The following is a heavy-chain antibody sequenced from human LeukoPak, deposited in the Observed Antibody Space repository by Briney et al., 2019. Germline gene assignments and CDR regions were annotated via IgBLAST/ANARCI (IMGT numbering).Heavy chain of an antibody. CDR1: GGTFSSYA. D-gene: IGHD3-3*01. V-gene: IGHV1-69*05. CDR2: IIPIFGTA. CDR3: ARGKHDFWSGYFFEY. J-gene: IGHJ4*02. Sequence: AASVKVSCKASGGTFSSYAISWVRQAPGQGLEWMGGIIPIFGTANYAQKFQGRVTITTDESTSTAYMELSSLRSEDTAVYYCARGKHDFWSGYFFEYWGQGTLVTVSS.